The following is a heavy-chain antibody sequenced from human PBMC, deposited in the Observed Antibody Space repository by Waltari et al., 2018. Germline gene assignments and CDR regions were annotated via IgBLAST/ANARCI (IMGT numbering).Heavy chain of an antibody. CDR1: GGSISSYY. D-gene: IGHD1-26*01. V-gene: IGHV4-59*01. CDR2: IYYSGST. J-gene: IGHJ4*02. CDR3: ARDSGWELLRGFDY. Sequence: QVQLQESGPGLVKPSATLSLTCTVSGGSISSYYWSWIRQPPGKGLEWIGYIYYSGSTNYNPSLRSRGTISVDTSKNQFSLKLSSVTAADTAVYYCARDSGWELLRGFDYWGQGTLVTVSS.